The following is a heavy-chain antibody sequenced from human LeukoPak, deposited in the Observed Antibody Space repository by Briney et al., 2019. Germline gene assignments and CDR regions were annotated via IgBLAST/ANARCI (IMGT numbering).Heavy chain of an antibody. CDR1: GGSFSSGGYY. D-gene: IGHD2-15*01. CDR3: ARDHCSGGSCYTPY. V-gene: IGHV4-31*03. Sequence: SQTLSLTCTVSGGSFSSGGYYWSRIRQHPGKGLEWIGYIYYSGSTYYNPSLKSRVTISVDTSKNQFSLKLSSVTAADTAVYYCARDHCSGGSCYTPYWGQGTLVTVSS. J-gene: IGHJ4*02. CDR2: IYYSGST.